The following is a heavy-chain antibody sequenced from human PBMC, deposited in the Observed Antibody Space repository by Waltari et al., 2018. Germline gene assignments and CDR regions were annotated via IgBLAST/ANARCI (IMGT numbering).Heavy chain of an antibody. J-gene: IGHJ5*02. CDR3: ARAGKQWLRSNWFDP. V-gene: IGHV1-69*04. D-gene: IGHD6-19*01. Sequence: QVQLVQSGAEVKKPGSSVKVSCKDSGGTFSSYAISWVRQAPGQGLEWMGRIIPSLGIANYAQKFQGRVTITADKSTSTAYMELSSLRSEDTAVYYCARAGKQWLRSNWFDPWGQGTLVTVSS. CDR1: GGTFSSYA. CDR2: IIPSLGIA.